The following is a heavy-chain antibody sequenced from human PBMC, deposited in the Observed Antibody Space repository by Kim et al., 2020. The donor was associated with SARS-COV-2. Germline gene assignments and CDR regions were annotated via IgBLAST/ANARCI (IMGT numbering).Heavy chain of an antibody. CDR2: TYYRSKWYN. Sequence: SQTLSLTCAISGDSVSSNSAAWNWIRQSPSRGLEWLGRTYYRSKWYNDYAVSVKSRITINPDTSKNQFSLQLNSVTPEDTAVYYCAREQGGYYDSSGQSWFDPWGQGTLVTVSS. V-gene: IGHV6-1*01. CDR3: AREQGGYYDSSGQSWFDP. CDR1: GDSVSSNSAA. D-gene: IGHD3-22*01. J-gene: IGHJ5*02.